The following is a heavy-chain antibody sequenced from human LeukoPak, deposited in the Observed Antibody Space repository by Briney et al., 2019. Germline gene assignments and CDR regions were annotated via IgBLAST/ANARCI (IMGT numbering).Heavy chain of an antibody. D-gene: IGHD5-18*01. CDR2: IYHSGST. CDR1: GVSISSYY. Sequence: SETLSLTCTVSGVSISSYYWTWIRQPPGKGLEWIGYIYHSGSTNYNPSLKSRVTISVDTSKNQFSLKLSSVTAADTAVYYCARVKRIQLWSYYFDYWGQGTLVTVSS. CDR3: ARVKRIQLWSYYFDY. J-gene: IGHJ4*02. V-gene: IGHV4-59*01.